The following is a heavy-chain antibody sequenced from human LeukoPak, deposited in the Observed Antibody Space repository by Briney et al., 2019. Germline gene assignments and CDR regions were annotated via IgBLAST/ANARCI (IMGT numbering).Heavy chain of an antibody. CDR3: AKDPHRSYYDFWSGDY. CDR1: GFTFSSYA. V-gene: IGHV3-23*01. CDR2: ISGSGGST. D-gene: IGHD3-3*01. Sequence: GGSLRLSCAASGFTFSSYAMSWVRQAPGKGLEWVSAISGSGGSTYYADSVKGRFTISRDNSMNTLYLQMNSLRAEDTAVYYCAKDPHRSYYDFWSGDYWGQGTLVTVSS. J-gene: IGHJ4*02.